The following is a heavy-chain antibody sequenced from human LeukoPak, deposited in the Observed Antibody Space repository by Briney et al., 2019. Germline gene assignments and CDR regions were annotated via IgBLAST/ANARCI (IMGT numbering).Heavy chain of an antibody. V-gene: IGHV3-43*02. D-gene: IGHD3-10*01. CDR3: AKDRITRVRGVLGY. CDR2: MSWNGGTI. J-gene: IGHJ4*02. Sequence: PGGSLRLSCAASGFTFDDYAMHWVRQAPGKGLEWVSFMSWNGGTIYYADSVKGRFTISRDNSKNSLYLQMNSLRTEDTAVYYCAKDRITRVRGVLGYWGQGTLVTVSS. CDR1: GFTFDDYA.